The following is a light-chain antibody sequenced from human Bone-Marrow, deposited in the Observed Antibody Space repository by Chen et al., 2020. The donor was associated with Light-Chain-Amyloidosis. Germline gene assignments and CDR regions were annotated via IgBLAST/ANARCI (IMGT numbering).Light chain of an antibody. V-gene: IGLV1-40*01. CDR1: RSNLGAGYD. CDR3: QSYDTALLSLV. CDR2: DSD. Sequence: QSVLTQPPSTSEAPGQRVTISCPGSRSNLGAGYDVHWYQQLPGTSPKLLIYDSDIRPSGVPDRFSASKSGTSASLSITGLQVADEADYYCQSYDTALLSLVFGGGTKLTV. J-gene: IGLJ2*01.